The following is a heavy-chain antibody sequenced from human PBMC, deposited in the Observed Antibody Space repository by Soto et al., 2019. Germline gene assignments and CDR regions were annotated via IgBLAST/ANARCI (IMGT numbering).Heavy chain of an antibody. Sequence: QLVQSGAEVKKPGSSVKVSCKASGGTFSSYAISWVRQAPGQGLGWMGGFIPIFGPAKYAQKFQGRVTITAAASTSTAYMELSSLRSEDTAVYYCARVGTLNWFDPWGQGTLVTVSS. CDR1: GGTFSSYA. D-gene: IGHD2-21*02. CDR2: FIPIFGPA. J-gene: IGHJ5*02. CDR3: ARVGTLNWFDP. V-gene: IGHV1-69*01.